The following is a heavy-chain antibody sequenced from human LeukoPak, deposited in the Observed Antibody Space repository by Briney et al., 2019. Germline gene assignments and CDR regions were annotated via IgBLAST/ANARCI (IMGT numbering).Heavy chain of an antibody. CDR2: INPNIGDT. J-gene: IGHJ4*02. Sequence: ASVKVSCKASGYTFTYHYLHWVRQAPGQGLEWVGWINPNIGDTNHAQKFQGRVTMTRDTSISTAYMELNRLTSDDTAVYYCAREGFYFDTGGSFDYWGQGTLVTVSS. CDR3: AREGFYFDTGGSFDY. CDR1: GYTFTYHY. V-gene: IGHV1-2*02. D-gene: IGHD3-22*01.